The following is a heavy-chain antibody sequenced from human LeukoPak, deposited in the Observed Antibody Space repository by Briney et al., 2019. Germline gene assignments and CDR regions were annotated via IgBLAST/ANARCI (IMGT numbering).Heavy chain of an antibody. D-gene: IGHD3-10*01. Sequence: SETLSLTCAVSGYSVSSGYYWGWIRQPPGKGLEWIGSIYHSGSTYYNPSLKSRVTISVDTSKNQFSLKLSSVTAADTAVYYCARRPLPGDYYFDYWGQGTLVTVSS. J-gene: IGHJ4*02. CDR2: IYHSGST. V-gene: IGHV4-38-2*01. CDR3: ARRPLPGDYYFDY. CDR1: GYSVSSGYY.